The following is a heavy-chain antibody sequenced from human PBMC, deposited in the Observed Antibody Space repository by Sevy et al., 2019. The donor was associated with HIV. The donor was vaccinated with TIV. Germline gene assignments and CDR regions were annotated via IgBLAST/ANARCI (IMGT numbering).Heavy chain of an antibody. Sequence: GGSLRLSCAASGFTFSDSWMSWVRQAPEKGLEWVANIKQDGSKKYYVDSVKGRFIVSRDNAKKSLDLEMSSLRAEDTAVYYCAILKLHYAPYYFDLWGQGTLVTVSS. D-gene: IGHD2-2*01. V-gene: IGHV3-7*01. CDR1: GFTFSDSW. CDR3: AILKLHYAPYYFDL. CDR2: IKQDGSKK. J-gene: IGHJ4*02.